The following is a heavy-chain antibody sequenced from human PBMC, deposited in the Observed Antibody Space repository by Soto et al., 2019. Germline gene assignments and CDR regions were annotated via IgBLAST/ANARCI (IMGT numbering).Heavy chain of an antibody. CDR1: GFTFNSYG. CDR2: ISYDSTKT. D-gene: IGHD3-3*01. CDR3: AKPSYTFGVVIVGAFDY. V-gene: IGHV3-30*18. J-gene: IGHJ4*02. Sequence: PGGSLRLSCAASGFTFNSYGMHWVRQGPGNGLEWVAFISYDSTKTYYADSVKGRFTISRDNSNSALYVQMNSLSGEDTATYHCAKPSYTFGVVIVGAFDYWGQGALVTVSS.